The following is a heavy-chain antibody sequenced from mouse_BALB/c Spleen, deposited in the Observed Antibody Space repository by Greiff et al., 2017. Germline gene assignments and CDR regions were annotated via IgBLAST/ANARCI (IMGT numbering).Heavy chain of an antibody. CDR2: IYPSDSYT. V-gene: IGHV1-69*02. CDR3: TRTDDDGWYFDV. Sequence: QVQLQQPGAELVRPGASVKLSCKASGYTFTSYWINWVKQRPGQGLEWIGNIYPSDSYTNYNQKFKDKATLTVDKSSSTAYMQLSSPTSEDSAVYYCTRTDDDGWYFDVWGAGTTVTVSS. J-gene: IGHJ1*01. D-gene: IGHD2-3*01. CDR1: GYTFTSYW.